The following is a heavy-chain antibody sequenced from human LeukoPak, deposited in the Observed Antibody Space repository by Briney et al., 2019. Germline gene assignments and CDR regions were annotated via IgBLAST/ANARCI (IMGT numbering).Heavy chain of an antibody. CDR2: INWNSDTK. J-gene: IGHJ6*02. CDR1: GFAFHNYA. CDR3: AKDAGGNGAYFYAMDV. Sequence: GRSLRLSCVGSGFAFHNYAMHWVRRPPGKGLEWVSAINWNSDTKAYADSVKGRFTISRDRARNSLYLQMDSLRPEDTALYYCAKDAGGNGAYFYAMDVWGQGTSVTVSS. V-gene: IGHV3-9*01. D-gene: IGHD4-23*01.